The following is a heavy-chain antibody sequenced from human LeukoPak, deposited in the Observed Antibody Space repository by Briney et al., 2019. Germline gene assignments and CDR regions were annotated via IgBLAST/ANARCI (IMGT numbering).Heavy chain of an antibody. CDR3: ARGRDYDILTGYSVTTHFDY. J-gene: IGHJ4*02. D-gene: IGHD3-9*01. CDR1: GGSFSGYY. V-gene: IGHV4-34*01. CDR2: LNHIGST. Sequence: SETLSLTCAVYGGSFSGYYWSWIRQPPGKGLEWIGELNHIGSTNYNPSLKSRVTISVDTSKNQFSLKLSSVTAADTAVYYCARGRDYDILTGYSVTTHFDYWGQGTLVTVSS.